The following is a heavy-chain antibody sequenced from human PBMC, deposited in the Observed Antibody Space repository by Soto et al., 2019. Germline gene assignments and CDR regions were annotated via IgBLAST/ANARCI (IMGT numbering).Heavy chain of an antibody. CDR3: AKAITPKYYFDS. Sequence: PGGSLRLSCTASGLTFSSYAMRWVRQAPGKGLEWVSGISTTGGSTAYADSVRGRFIISRDNSMNTLYLQMNSLSAEDTAVYYCAKAITPKYYFDSWGQGTLVTVSS. CDR2: ISTTGGST. V-gene: IGHV3-23*01. J-gene: IGHJ4*02. CDR1: GLTFSSYA. D-gene: IGHD3-10*01.